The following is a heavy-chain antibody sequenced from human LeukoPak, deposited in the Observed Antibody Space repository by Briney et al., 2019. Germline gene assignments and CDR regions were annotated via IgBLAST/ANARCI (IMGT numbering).Heavy chain of an antibody. J-gene: IGHJ3*02. CDR3: ARDVLITVTYTNAFDI. CDR1: GFTFSTYV. Sequence: GRSLRLSCAASGFTFSTYVMHWVRQAPGKGLQWVAVILYDGSNKYFADSVKGRFIISRDNSKNTLYLQMNSLTADDTAVYYCARDVLITVTYTNAFDIWGQGTMVTVSS. D-gene: IGHD6-19*01. CDR2: ILYDGSNK. V-gene: IGHV3-30*01.